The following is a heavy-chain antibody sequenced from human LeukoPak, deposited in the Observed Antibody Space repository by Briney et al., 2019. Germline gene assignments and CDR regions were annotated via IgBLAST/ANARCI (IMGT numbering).Heavy chain of an antibody. Sequence: SETLSLTCTVSGGSISSSSYYWRWIRQPPGEGLEWIGSIYYSGSTYYHPSLKGRVTLSVDTSKNQFSLKLRAVPAADPTVYYCARHEGWIGQWLLRPILRGAFDIWGQGTMVTVSS. D-gene: IGHD6-19*01. CDR1: GGSISSSSYY. CDR2: IYYSGST. J-gene: IGHJ3*02. V-gene: IGHV4-39*01. CDR3: ARHEGWIGQWLLRPILRGAFDI.